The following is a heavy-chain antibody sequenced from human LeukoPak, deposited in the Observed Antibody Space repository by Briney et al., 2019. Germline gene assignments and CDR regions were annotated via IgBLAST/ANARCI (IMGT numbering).Heavy chain of an antibody. CDR3: ATLSGSSWYFDY. Sequence: SETLSLTCTVSGGSISSIDYYWGWVRQSPGKGLEWIGSIYYDGSTDYNPSLKSRVTISVDTSKNQLSLQMTSVTAADTAVYYCATLSGSSWYFDYWGQGTLVTVS. CDR2: IYYDGST. CDR1: GGSISSIDYY. V-gene: IGHV4-39*01. J-gene: IGHJ4*02. D-gene: IGHD6-13*01.